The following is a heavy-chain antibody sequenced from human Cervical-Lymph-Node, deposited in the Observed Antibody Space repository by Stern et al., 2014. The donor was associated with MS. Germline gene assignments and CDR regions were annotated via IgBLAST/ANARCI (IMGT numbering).Heavy chain of an antibody. CDR3: AKVAYSGNALDY. D-gene: IGHD4-23*01. V-gene: IGHV3-23*04. CDR2: IISSGGVT. J-gene: IGHJ4*02. CDR1: EFTFSAYS. Sequence: EVQLVESGGGLVQPGGSLRLSCAASEFTFSAYSMTWVRQAPEKGLELVATIISSGGVTYYADSVKGRFTISRDNSKNTLILQMKSLRAEDTAVYFCAKVAYSGNALDYWGQGTLVIVSS.